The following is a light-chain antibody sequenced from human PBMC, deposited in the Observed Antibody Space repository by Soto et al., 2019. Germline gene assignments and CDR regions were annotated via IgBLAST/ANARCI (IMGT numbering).Light chain of an antibody. J-gene: IGKJ3*01. Sequence: SQLTQSPSSLSASVGDRVTITCLASQGISNCLSWYQQKPGKAPKLLIYGASTLQTGGPSRFSGSGSGTDFTLTISSLQPEHFATYYCQQLNSYPLFGPGTKVDL. CDR2: GAS. CDR1: QGISNC. CDR3: QQLNSYPL. V-gene: IGKV1-9*01.